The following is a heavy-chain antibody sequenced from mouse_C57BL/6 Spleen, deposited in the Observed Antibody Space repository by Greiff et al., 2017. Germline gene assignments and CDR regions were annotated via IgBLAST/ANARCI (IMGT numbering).Heavy chain of an antibody. V-gene: IGHV1-69*01. D-gene: IGHD1-1*01. J-gene: IGHJ2*01. CDR2: IDPSDRYT. CDR3: ERYYYGIFDY. Sequence: QVQLQQPGAELVMPGASVKLSCKASGYTFTSYWMHWVKQRPGQGLGWIGEIDPSDRYTNYNQKFKGKATLTVYKSSSTAYIQLSSLTSEDSAVYYCERYYYGIFDYWGQGTTLTVSS. CDR1: GYTFTSYW.